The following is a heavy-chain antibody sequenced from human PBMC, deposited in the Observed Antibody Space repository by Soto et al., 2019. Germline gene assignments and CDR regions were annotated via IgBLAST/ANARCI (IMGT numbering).Heavy chain of an antibody. CDR3: ARGLYGDYEGRRLRYGMDF. Sequence: QVQLQQWGAGLLKPSETLSLTCAVYGGSFSGYYWSWIRQPPGKGLEWIGEINHSGSTNYNPSLKSRVTISVDTSKNQFSLKLSSVTAADTAVYYCARGLYGDYEGRRLRYGMDFWGQGTTVTVSS. CDR2: INHSGST. J-gene: IGHJ6*02. CDR1: GGSFSGYY. V-gene: IGHV4-34*01. D-gene: IGHD4-17*01.